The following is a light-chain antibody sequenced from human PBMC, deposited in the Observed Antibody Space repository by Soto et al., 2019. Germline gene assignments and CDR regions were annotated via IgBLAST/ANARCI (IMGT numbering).Light chain of an antibody. CDR2: EVS. V-gene: IGLV2-14*01. J-gene: IGLJ1*01. Sequence: QSALTQPAHVYGPPGQPITISCTGTSSDVGGYNYVSLYQQHPGKAPKLMIYEVSNRPSGVSNRFSGSKSGNTASLTISGLQAEDEADYYCSSYTSSSTLGVFGTGTKVTVL. CDR3: SSYTSSSTLGV. CDR1: SSDVGGYNY.